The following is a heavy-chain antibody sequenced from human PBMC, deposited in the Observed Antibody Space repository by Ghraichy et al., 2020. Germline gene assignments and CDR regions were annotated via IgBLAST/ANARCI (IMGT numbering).Heavy chain of an antibody. CDR3: ARARDYYYYYGMDV. CDR1: GDSINSNNW. Sequence: SETLSLTCDVSGDSINSNNWWSWVRQSPGKGLEWLGEIYHSGSTNYKPSLKSRVTISIDKSKNQFSLKLSSVTAADTAVYYCARARDYYYYYGMDVWGQGTTVTVSS. CDR2: IYHSGST. J-gene: IGHJ6*02. V-gene: IGHV4-4*02.